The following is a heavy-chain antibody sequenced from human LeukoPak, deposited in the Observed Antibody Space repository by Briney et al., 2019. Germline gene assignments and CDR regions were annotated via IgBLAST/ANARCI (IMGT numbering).Heavy chain of an antibody. J-gene: IGHJ5*02. D-gene: IGHD6-19*01. Sequence: GGSLRLSCAAPGFTFSNYAMSWVRQVPGKRLEWVSAISSGAGTTGYADSVKGRFTISGDNSKSTIYLQMNSLRAEDTAVYYCAKDLEQSYSGWSTSYDAWGQGTLVTVSS. CDR2: ISSGAGTT. CDR1: GFTFSNYA. CDR3: AKDLEQSYSGWSTSYDA. V-gene: IGHV3-23*01.